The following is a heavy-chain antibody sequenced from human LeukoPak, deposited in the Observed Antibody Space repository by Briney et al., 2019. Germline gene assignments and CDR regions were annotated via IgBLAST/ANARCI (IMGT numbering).Heavy chain of an antibody. CDR2: IYTGGST. CDR1: GFTVSSNY. D-gene: IGHD2-8*01. Sequence: GGSLRLSCAASGFTVSSNYMSWVRQAPGKGLEWVSVIYTGGSTYYADSVKGRFTISRDNSKNTVYLQMNSLRAEDTAVYYCAKDQGYCTNGVCPNYFDYWGQGTLVTVSS. CDR3: AKDQGYCTNGVCPNYFDY. V-gene: IGHV3-66*01. J-gene: IGHJ4*02.